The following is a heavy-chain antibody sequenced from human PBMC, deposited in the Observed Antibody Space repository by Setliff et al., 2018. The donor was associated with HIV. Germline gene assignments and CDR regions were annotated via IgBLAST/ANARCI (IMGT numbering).Heavy chain of an antibody. CDR2: VIPSTGDT. V-gene: IGHV1-46*01. Sequence: ASVKVSCKASGYTFTGYYMHWVRQAPGQGLEWMGIVIPSTGDTNYAQNFQGRVTMTRDTSTNTVYMDLSSLKSEDTAVYYCVREARGGYFDYWGQGTLVTVSS. CDR3: VREARGGYFDY. CDR1: GYTFTGYY. J-gene: IGHJ4*02. D-gene: IGHD2-15*01.